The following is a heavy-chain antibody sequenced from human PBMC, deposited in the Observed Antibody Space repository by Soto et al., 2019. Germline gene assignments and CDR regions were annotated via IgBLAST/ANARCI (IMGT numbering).Heavy chain of an antibody. V-gene: IGHV1-18*01. D-gene: IGHD2-15*01. CDR1: GYTFTSYG. J-gene: IGHJ4*02. Sequence: QVQLVQSGAEVKNSGASVKVSCKASGYTFTSYGFSWVRQAPGQGLEWMGWISASNGNTNYAQKLQGRVTMTTDTSTGTAYMELRSLRSDDTATYYCARVGGESSPQGYCSGGSCYSGVYWGQGTLVTVSS. CDR3: ARVGGESSPQGYCSGGSCYSGVY. CDR2: ISASNGNT.